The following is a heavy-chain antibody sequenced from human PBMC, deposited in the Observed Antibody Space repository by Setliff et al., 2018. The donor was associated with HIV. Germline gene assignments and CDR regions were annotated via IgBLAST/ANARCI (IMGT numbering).Heavy chain of an antibody. D-gene: IGHD3-9*01. CDR3: AKILTGYYIDY. V-gene: IGHV4-4*09. CDR2: IFSSGST. J-gene: IGHJ4*02. Sequence: SETLSLTCTVSGDSISSYSWNWIRQSPGGGLEWIGFIFSSGSTKYNPSLQSRVTMSIDTSKNQFSLRLTSVTAADTAVYYCAKILTGYYIDYWGQGTLVTVSS. CDR1: GDSISSYS.